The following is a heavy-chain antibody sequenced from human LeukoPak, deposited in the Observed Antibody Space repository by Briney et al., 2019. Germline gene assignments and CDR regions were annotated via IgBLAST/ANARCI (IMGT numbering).Heavy chain of an antibody. CDR1: GYTFTSYG. Sequence: GASVKVSCKASGYTFTSYGISWVRQAPGQGLEWMGWISAYNGNTNYAQKLQGRVTMTTDTSTSTAYMELSSLRSEGTAVYYCASTPGHYYDSSGYRFDPWGQGTLVTVSS. CDR3: ASTPGHYYDSSGYRFDP. V-gene: IGHV1-18*01. J-gene: IGHJ5*02. CDR2: ISAYNGNT. D-gene: IGHD3-22*01.